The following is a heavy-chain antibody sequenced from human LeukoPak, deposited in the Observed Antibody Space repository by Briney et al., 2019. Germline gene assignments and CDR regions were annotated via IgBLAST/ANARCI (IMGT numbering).Heavy chain of an antibody. CDR2: IDRFGST. J-gene: IGHJ4*02. CDR1: GGSFSGYH. Sequence: SETLSLTCAVYGGSFSGYHWSWIRQPPGKGLEWIGEIDRFGSTKYNSSLKSRVTISIDTSKNQFSLRLSSVAAADTAVYYCARSGTGLLRYYFDYWGQGTLITVSS. V-gene: IGHV4-34*01. CDR3: ARSGTGLLRYYFDY. D-gene: IGHD3-22*01.